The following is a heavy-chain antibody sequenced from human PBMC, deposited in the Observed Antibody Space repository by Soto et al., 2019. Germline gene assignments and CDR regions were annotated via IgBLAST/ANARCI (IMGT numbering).Heavy chain of an antibody. Sequence: EVQLVESGGNLARPGESLRLSCAASGFKFDDYAFHWVRQVPGKGPEWVSGINWNGAYSGYADSVKGRFTISRDNAGNSVYLQTGNLRPEDTALYYCARVHSSGWYVEPYDAWGQGTMVTVSS. CDR1: GFKFDDYA. D-gene: IGHD6-19*01. V-gene: IGHV3-9*01. CDR3: ARVHSSGWYVEPYDA. CDR2: INWNGAYS. J-gene: IGHJ3*01.